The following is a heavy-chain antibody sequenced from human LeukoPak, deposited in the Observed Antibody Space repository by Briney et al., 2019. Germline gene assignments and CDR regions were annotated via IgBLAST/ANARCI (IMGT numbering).Heavy chain of an antibody. V-gene: IGHV4-59*05. CDR3: VGRGAPTSPGHY. D-gene: IGHD2-2*01. J-gene: IGHJ4*02. CDR1: GGSISSYY. CDR2: ISYSGTT. Sequence: SETLSLTCTVSGGSISSYYWNWVRQPPGKGLEWIGSISYSGTTYYNPALKSRVSISADTSQNQFSLKLNSVTAADTAVYYCVGRGAPTSPGHYWGQGTLVTVSS.